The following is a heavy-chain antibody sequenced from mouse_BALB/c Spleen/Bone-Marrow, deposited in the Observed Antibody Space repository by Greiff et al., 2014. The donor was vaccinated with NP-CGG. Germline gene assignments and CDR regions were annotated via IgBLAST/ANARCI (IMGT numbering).Heavy chain of an antibody. Sequence: VMLVESGDELMKPGASVKISCKATGYTFSSYWIEWVKLRPGHGLEWIGEILPGSGTSNYNMKFKGKATFTADTSSNTAYMQLSSLTSEDSAVYYCARVLYYGNYDPFAYWGQGTLVTVSA. CDR1: GYTFSSYW. CDR3: ARVLYYGNYDPFAY. V-gene: IGHV1-9*01. J-gene: IGHJ3*01. CDR2: ILPGSGTS. D-gene: IGHD2-1*01.